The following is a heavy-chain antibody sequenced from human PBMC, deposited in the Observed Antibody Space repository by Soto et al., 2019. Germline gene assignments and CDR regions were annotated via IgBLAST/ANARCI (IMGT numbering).Heavy chain of an antibody. D-gene: IGHD3-22*01. CDR3: ARDSVFYDSTGDFDY. CDR2: IKQDGSET. V-gene: IGHV3-7*01. J-gene: IGHJ4*02. Sequence: PGGSLRLSCAASEFAFSRYWMSWVRQAPGKGLEWVANIKQDGSETYYVDSVGGRFTISRDNAKNSLYLQMSSLRAEDTAVYYCARDSVFYDSTGDFDYWGQGTVVTVSS. CDR1: EFAFSRYW.